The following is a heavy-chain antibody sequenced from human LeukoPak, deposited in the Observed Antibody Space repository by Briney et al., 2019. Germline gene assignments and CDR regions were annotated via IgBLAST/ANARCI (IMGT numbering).Heavy chain of an antibody. CDR1: GGSISSSNW. CDR2: IYYSGST. CDR3: ARGDDSSGYYQGWDY. Sequence: SGTLSLTCAVSGGSISSSNWWSWIRQPPGKGLEWIGYIYYSGSTYYNPSLKSRVTISVDTSKNQFSLKLSSVTAADTAVYYCARGDDSSGYYQGWDYWGQGTLVTVSS. D-gene: IGHD3-22*01. J-gene: IGHJ4*02. V-gene: IGHV4-30-4*01.